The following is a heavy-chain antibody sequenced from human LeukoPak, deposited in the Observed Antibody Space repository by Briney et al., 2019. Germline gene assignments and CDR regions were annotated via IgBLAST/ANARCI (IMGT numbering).Heavy chain of an antibody. J-gene: IGHJ4*02. CDR2: IYYSGST. CDR1: GGSISSYY. Sequence: SETLSLTCTASGGSISSYYWSWIRQPPAKGLEWIGSIYYSGSTNYNPSLKSRVTISVDTSKNQLSLKLSSVSAADTAVYYCARDDYGSGILGYWGQGTLVTVSS. V-gene: IGHV4-59*01. CDR3: ARDDYGSGILGY. D-gene: IGHD3-10*01.